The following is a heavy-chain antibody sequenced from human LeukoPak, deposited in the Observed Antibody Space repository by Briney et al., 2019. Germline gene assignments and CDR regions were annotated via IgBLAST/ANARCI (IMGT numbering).Heavy chain of an antibody. CDR3: AREDSPYFDL. Sequence: GRSLRLSCTASGFDFFSFAMHWVRQAPGKGPEWVAFISSDGTNKYYADSVKGRFTISRDNSKNTLYLQTNSLRAEDTAVYYCAREDSPYFDLWGRGTLVTFSS. D-gene: IGHD2-15*01. J-gene: IGHJ2*01. V-gene: IGHV3-30*01. CDR2: ISSDGTNK. CDR1: GFDFFSFA.